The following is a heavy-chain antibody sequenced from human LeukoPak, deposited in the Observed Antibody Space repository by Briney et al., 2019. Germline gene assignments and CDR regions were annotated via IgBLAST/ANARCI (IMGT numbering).Heavy chain of an antibody. CDR3: ARDQEAFDY. Sequence: AASVKVSCKASGYSFTSNYIHWVRQAPGQGLEWMGMIYPRDGSTSYAQKFQGRVTVTRDTSTGTVHMELSGLRSEDTAVYYCARDQEAFDYWGQGTLVTVSS. CDR1: GYSFTSNY. V-gene: IGHV1-46*01. J-gene: IGHJ4*02. CDR2: IYPRDGST.